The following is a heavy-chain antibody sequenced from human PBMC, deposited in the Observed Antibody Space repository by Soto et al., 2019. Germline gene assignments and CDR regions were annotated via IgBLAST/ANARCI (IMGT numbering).Heavy chain of an antibody. D-gene: IGHD1-26*01. J-gene: IGHJ4*02. Sequence: QVQLVESGGGMVQPGRSLRLSCAASGFTFSSYGMHWVRQAPGKGLEWVAVISYDGSNKYYADSVKGRFTISRDNSKNTLYLQMNSLRAEDTAVYYCATEWELPYYWGQGTLVTVSS. CDR1: GFTFSSYG. CDR3: ATEWELPYY. CDR2: ISYDGSNK. V-gene: IGHV3-30*03.